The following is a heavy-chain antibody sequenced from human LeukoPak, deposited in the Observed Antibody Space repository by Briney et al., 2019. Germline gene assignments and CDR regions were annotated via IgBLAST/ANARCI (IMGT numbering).Heavy chain of an antibody. CDR2: ISSSGSTI. V-gene: IGHV3-48*03. Sequence: QTGGSLRLSCAASGFTFSSYEMNWVRQAPGKGLEWVSYISSSGSTIYYADSVKGRFTISRDNAKNSLYLQMNSLRAEDTAVYYCAREGQQLATWYYGMDVWGKGTTVTVSS. J-gene: IGHJ6*04. CDR1: GFTFSSYE. CDR3: AREGQQLATWYYGMDV. D-gene: IGHD6-13*01.